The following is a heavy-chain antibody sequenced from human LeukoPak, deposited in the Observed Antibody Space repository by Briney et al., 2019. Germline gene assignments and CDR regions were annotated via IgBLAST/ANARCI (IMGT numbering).Heavy chain of an antibody. CDR3: AREYDLNGDFDY. Sequence: NPGGSLRHSCAAFGFTFSSYSINWVRQAPGKGLEWVSSISSSSSYIYYADSVKGRFTISRDNAKNSLYLQMNSLRAEDTAVYYCAREYDLNGDFDYWGQGTLVTVSS. D-gene: IGHD3-10*01. J-gene: IGHJ4*02. V-gene: IGHV3-21*01. CDR2: ISSSSSYI. CDR1: GFTFSSYS.